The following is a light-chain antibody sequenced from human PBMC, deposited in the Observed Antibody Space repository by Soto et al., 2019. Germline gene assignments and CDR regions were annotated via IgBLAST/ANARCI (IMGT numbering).Light chain of an antibody. CDR1: QTLYNN. V-gene: IGKV3-20*01. CDR3: QQYGSSPQT. J-gene: IGKJ2*01. Sequence: EIVMTQSPATLSVSPGERATLSCRASQTLYNNLAWYQQKLGQAPRLLIYGASARATDIPDRFSGSGSGTDFTLTISRLEPEDFAVYYCQQYGSSPQTFGQGTKLEIK. CDR2: GAS.